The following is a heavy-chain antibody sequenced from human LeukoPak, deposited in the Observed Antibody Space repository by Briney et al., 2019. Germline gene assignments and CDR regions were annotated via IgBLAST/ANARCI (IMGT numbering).Heavy chain of an antibody. J-gene: IGHJ6*02. CDR2: IYYSGST. D-gene: IGHD6-19*01. V-gene: IGHV4-39*01. CDR3: ARRNKAVTYYYYYYGMDV. CDR1: GGSISSSSYY. Sequence: SSETLSLTCTVSGGSISSSSYYWGWLRQPPGKGLEWIGSIYYSGSTYYNPSLKSRVTISVDTSKNQFSLKLSSVTAADTAVYYCARRNKAVTYYYYYYGMDVWGQGTTVTVSS.